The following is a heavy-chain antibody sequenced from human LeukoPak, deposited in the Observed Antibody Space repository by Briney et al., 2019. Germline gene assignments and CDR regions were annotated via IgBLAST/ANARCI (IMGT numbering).Heavy chain of an antibody. J-gene: IGHJ4*02. CDR2: IYYSGST. Sequence: SETLSLTCTVSGGSISSSSYYWGWIRQPPGKGLEWIGSIYYSGSTYYNPSLKSRVTISVDTSKNQFSLKLSSVTAADTAVYYCAVNGKYYFDYWGQGTLVTVSS. V-gene: IGHV4-39*07. CDR1: GGSISSSSYY. D-gene: IGHD1-1*01. CDR3: AVNGKYYFDY.